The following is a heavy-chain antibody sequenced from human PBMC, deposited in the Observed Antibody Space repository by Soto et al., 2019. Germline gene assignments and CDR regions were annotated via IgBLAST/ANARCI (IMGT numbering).Heavy chain of an antibody. CDR1: GFTFSSYD. V-gene: IGHV3-13*01. CDR3: GRGAEGLDY. CDR2: IGTAGDT. J-gene: IGHJ4*02. Sequence: EVQLVESGGGLVQPGGSLRLSCAASGFTFSSYDIHWVRQTTGKGLEWVSGIGTAGDTYYAGSVKGRFTLSRENAKNSVYLQMSSLRAGDTAVYYCGRGAEGLDYWGQGALVTVSS.